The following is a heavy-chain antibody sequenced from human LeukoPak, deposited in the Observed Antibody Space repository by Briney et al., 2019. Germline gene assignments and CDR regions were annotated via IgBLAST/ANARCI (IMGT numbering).Heavy chain of an antibody. CDR3: ARVGVARSGYWFDP. CDR1: GFTFSSYG. D-gene: IGHD2-8*01. V-gene: IGHV3-33*01. Sequence: GGSLRLSCAASGFTFSSYGMHWVRQAPGKGLEWVAVIWYDGSNKYYADSVKGRFTISRDNSKSTLYLQMNSLRAEDTAVYYCARVGVARSGYWFDPWGQGTLVTVSS. J-gene: IGHJ5*02. CDR2: IWYDGSNK.